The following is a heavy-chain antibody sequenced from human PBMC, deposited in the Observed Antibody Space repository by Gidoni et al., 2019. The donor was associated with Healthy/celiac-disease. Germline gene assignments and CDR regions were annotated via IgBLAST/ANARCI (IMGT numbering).Heavy chain of an antibody. J-gene: IGHJ4*02. CDR3: ASLPRRELSPNLDY. V-gene: IGHV4-39*01. D-gene: IGHD2-15*01. CDR1: GGSISSSSYY. Sequence: QLQLQESGPGLVKPSETLSLTCTVSGGSISSSSYYWGWIRQPPGKGLEWIGSIYYSGSTYYNPSLKSRVTISVDTSKNQFSLKLSSVTAADTAVYYCASLPRRELSPNLDYWGQGTLVTVSS. CDR2: IYYSGST.